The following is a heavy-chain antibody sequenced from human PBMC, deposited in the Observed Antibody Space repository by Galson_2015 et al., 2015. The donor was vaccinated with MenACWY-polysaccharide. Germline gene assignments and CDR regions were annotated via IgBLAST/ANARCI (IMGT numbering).Heavy chain of an antibody. CDR3: ALDYGSGRGGLFEV. D-gene: IGHD3-10*01. CDR1: GYSLTTLS. Sequence: SVKVSCKVSGYSLTTLSIHWIRQPPGKGLEWMGGFDPEDDEIIYAHKFQGRLIMTEDTSTDTAHMDLSSLTSEDTAVYYCALDYGSGRGGLFEVWGQGTTVIVSS. CDR2: FDPEDDEI. V-gene: IGHV1-24*01. J-gene: IGHJ3*01.